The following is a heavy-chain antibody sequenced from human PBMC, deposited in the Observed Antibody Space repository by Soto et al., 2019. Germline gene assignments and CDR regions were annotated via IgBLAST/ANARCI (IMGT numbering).Heavy chain of an antibody. CDR3: ATVGAGDGGWFDP. V-gene: IGHV1-2*02. J-gene: IGHJ5*02. D-gene: IGHD3-16*01. Sequence: QVQLVQSGAEVKKPGASVKVSCKASGYRFTGYYMHWVRQAPGQGLEWMGWINPNSGATDYAHKFKGRVTMTRDTSISTAYMELSSLTFDDTAVYYCATVGAGDGGWFDPWGQGTLVTVSS. CDR2: INPNSGAT. CDR1: GYRFTGYY.